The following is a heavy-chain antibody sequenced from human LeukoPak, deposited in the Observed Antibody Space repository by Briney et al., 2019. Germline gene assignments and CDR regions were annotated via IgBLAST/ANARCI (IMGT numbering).Heavy chain of an antibody. J-gene: IGHJ4*02. CDR3: ARDGGSHIFDY. V-gene: IGHV4-4*02. Sequence: SETLSLTCVVSGGSISGNNWWSWVRQPPGEGLEWIGEIYHTGSTNYHPSLTSRASISVEKSKNQFSLRLNSVTAADTAVYYCARDGGSHIFDYWGQGTLVTVSS. D-gene: IGHD2-15*01. CDR1: GGSISGNNW. CDR2: IYHTGST.